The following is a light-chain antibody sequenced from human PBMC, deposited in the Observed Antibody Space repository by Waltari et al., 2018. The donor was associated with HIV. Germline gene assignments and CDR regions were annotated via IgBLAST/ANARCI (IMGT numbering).Light chain of an antibody. CDR2: GAG. CDR1: QSAATN. CDR3: QQYNSSPT. Sequence: EILMTQSPATLAVSPGARATLSCKASQSAATNIAWYQQKPVQPNRLLIDGAGTTATGVSGRFSVSGSGTDFTLTINNLQSDYSAVYFCQQYNSSPTFGQCTNVEV. J-gene: IGKJ2*01. V-gene: IGKV3-15*01.